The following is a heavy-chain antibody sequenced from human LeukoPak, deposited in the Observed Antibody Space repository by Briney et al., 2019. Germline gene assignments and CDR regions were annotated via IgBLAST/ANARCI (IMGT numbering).Heavy chain of an antibody. CDR1: GGSISSYY. CDR2: IYTSGST. V-gene: IGHV4-4*07. J-gene: IGHJ4*02. D-gene: IGHD6-6*01. Sequence: SETLSLTCTVSGGSISSYYWSWIRQPAGKGLEWIGRIYTSGSTNYNPSLKSRVTMSVDTSKNQFSLQLNSVTPEDTAVYYCARGVESSAWNYFDYWGQGTLVTVSS. CDR3: ARGVESSAWNYFDY.